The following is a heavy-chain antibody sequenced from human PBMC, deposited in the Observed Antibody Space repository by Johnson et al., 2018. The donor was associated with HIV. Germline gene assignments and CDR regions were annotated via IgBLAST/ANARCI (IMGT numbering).Heavy chain of an antibody. V-gene: IGHV3-15*01. D-gene: IGHD3-10*01. J-gene: IGHJ3*02. CDR1: GFTFSNAW. Sequence: VQLVESGGGVVQPGRSLRLSCAASGFTFSNAWMSWVRKAPGKGLEWVGRIKSKTDGGTTDYAAPVKGRFTISRDDSKNTLYLQMNSLKTEDTAVYYCAKVALAGGSGRGDAFDIWGQGTMVTVSS. CDR2: IKSKTDGGTT. CDR3: AKVALAGGSGRGDAFDI.